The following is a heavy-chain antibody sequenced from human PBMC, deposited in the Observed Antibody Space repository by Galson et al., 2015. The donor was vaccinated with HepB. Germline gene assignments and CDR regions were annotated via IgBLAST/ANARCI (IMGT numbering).Heavy chain of an antibody. D-gene: IGHD1-26*01. CDR1: GFTFDDYG. Sequence: SLRLSCAASGFTFDDYGMSWVRRTPGKGLEWVSGISWNGGNTGYADSVKGRFTISRDSAKNSLYLQMNSLGVEDTALYHCARDRGDVGASPYVFFDSWGQGILVTVSS. CDR2: ISWNGGNT. J-gene: IGHJ5*01. CDR3: ARDRGDVGASPYVFFDS. V-gene: IGHV3-20*01.